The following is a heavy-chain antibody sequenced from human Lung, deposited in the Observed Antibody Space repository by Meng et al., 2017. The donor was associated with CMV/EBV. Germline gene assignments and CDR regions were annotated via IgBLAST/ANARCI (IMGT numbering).Heavy chain of an antibody. J-gene: IGHJ5*02. CDR2: IYYSGST. CDR3: AREEGIGGFDP. Sequence: QGQLQGLGPGLVKLSETLSLTCTVSGGSISSYYWSWIRQPPGKGLEWIGYIYYSGSTNYNPSLKSRVTISVDTSKNQFSLKLSSVTAADTAVYYCAREEGIGGFDPWGQGTLVTVSS. D-gene: IGHD3-10*01. V-gene: IGHV4-59*01. CDR1: GGSISSYY.